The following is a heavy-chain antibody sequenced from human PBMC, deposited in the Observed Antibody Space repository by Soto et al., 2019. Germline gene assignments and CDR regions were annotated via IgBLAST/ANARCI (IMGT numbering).Heavy chain of an antibody. D-gene: IGHD3-16*01. CDR1: GFTFSSYG. CDR2: IWYDGSNK. V-gene: IGHV3-33*01. Sequence: QVQLVESGGGVVQPGRSLRLSCAASGFTFSSYGMHWVHQAPGKGLEWVAVIWYDGSNKYYADSVKGRFTISRDNSKNTLYLQMNSLRAEDTAVYYCASEGRGEAPPEDPDYWGQGTLVTVSS. J-gene: IGHJ4*02. CDR3: ASEGRGEAPPEDPDY.